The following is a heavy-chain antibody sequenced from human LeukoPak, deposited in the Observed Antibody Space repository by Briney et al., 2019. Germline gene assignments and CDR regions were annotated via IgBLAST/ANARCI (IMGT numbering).Heavy chain of an antibody. J-gene: IGHJ6*02. Sequence: SETLSLTCAVYGGSFSGYYWSWIRQPPGKGLEWIGYIYYSGSTNYNPSLKSRVTISVDTSKNQFSLKLSSVTAADTAVYYCARDLIGDVWGQGTTVTVSS. CDR2: IYYSGST. CDR1: GGSFSGYY. D-gene: IGHD2/OR15-2a*01. V-gene: IGHV4-59*01. CDR3: ARDLIGDV.